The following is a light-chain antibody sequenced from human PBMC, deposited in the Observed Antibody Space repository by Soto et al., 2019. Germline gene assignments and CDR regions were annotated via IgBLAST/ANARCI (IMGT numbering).Light chain of an antibody. CDR1: SSDVGGYNF. J-gene: IGLJ3*02. CDR3: SSYAGSNNLV. CDR2: EVN. V-gene: IGLV2-8*01. Sequence: QSALTQPPSASGSPGQSVTISCTGTSSDVGGYNFVSWYQQHPDKAPKLMIYEVNKRPSGVPDRFSGSKSGNTASLTVSGLQAEEEADYYCSSYAGSNNLVFGGGTKLTVL.